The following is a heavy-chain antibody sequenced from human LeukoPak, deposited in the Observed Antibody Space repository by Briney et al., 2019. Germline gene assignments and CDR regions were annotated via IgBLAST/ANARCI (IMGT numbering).Heavy chain of an antibody. J-gene: IGHJ4*02. D-gene: IGHD2-15*01. CDR3: AKDRVPSGGSPTIGFWY. V-gene: IGHV3-21*01. CDR1: GFTFNTYT. Sequence: PGGSLRLSCAASGFTFNTYTMNWVRQAPGKGLEWVSSITASSTAIYSADSVKGRFTISRDNSKNTLYLQMNSLRAEDTAVYYCAKDRVPSGGSPTIGFWYWGQGTLVTVSS. CDR2: ITASSTAI.